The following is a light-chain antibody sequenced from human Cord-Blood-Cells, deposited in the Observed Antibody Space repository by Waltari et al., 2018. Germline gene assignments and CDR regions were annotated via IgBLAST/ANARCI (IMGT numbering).Light chain of an antibody. CDR3: CSYAGSYTYV. V-gene: IGLV2-11*01. Sequence: QSALTRPRSVSGSPGPSVTLPCTGTSRDVGGYNDVSWYQQHPGKAPKLMIYDVSKRPSGVPDRFSGSKSGNTASLTISGLQAEDEADYYCCSYAGSYTYVFGTGTKVTVL. CDR1: SRDVGGYND. J-gene: IGLJ1*01. CDR2: DVS.